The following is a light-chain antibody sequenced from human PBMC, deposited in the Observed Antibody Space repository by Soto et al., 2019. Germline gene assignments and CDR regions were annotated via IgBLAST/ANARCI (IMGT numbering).Light chain of an antibody. CDR1: SSDVGNYNY. V-gene: IGLV2-11*01. CDR2: DVS. Sequence: QSALTQARSVSGSPGQAVTISCTGTSSDVGNYNYVSWYQQHPGKAPKLMIYDVSKRPSGVPDRFSGSKSGNAASLTISGLEAEDEADYYCCSYGGNYMLVFGGGTKLTVL. CDR3: CSYGGNYMLV. J-gene: IGLJ3*02.